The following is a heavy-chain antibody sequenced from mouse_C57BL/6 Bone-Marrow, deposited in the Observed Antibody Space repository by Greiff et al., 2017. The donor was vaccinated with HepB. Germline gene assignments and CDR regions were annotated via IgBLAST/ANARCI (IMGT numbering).Heavy chain of an antibody. J-gene: IGHJ4*01. D-gene: IGHD1-1*01. V-gene: IGHV14-4*01. CDR2: IDPENGDT. Sequence: DVQLQESGAELVRPGASVKLSCTASGFNIKDDYMHWVKQRPEQGLEWIGWIDPENGDTEYASKFQGKATITADTSSNTAYLQLSSLTSEDTAVYYCTTSYYYGSSLYAMDYWGQGTSVTVSS. CDR3: TTSYYYGSSLYAMDY. CDR1: GFNIKDDY.